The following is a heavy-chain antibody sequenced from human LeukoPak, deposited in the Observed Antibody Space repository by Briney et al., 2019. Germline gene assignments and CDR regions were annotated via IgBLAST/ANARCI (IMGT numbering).Heavy chain of an antibody. D-gene: IGHD3-10*01. V-gene: IGHV3-23*01. CDR2: ISGSGGST. CDR3: AKSSLYGSGSYSDY. Sequence: PGGSLRLSCAASGFTFSSYAMGWVRQAPGKGLEWVSAISGSGGSTYYADSVKGRFTISRDNSKNTLYLQMNSLRAEDTAVYYCAKSSLYGSGSYSDYWGQGTLVTVSS. CDR1: GFTFSSYA. J-gene: IGHJ4*02.